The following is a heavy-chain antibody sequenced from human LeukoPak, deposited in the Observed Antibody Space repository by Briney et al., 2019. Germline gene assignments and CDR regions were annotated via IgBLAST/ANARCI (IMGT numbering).Heavy chain of an antibody. Sequence: PSETLSLTCTVSGGSISSYHWGWIRQPPGKGLEWIGSIYYSGNTYYNPSLKSRVTISVDTSKKQFSLRVTSVTAADTAVYYCARHNFYDGSGSTDYWGQGTLVTVSS. V-gene: IGHV4-39*01. CDR3: ARHNFYDGSGSTDY. J-gene: IGHJ4*02. CDR2: IYYSGNT. D-gene: IGHD3-22*01. CDR1: GGSISSYH.